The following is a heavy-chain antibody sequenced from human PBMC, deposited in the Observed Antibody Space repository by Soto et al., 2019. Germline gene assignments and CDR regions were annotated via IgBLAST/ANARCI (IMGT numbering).Heavy chain of an antibody. CDR3: ARDQELAVAGPWDGMDV. CDR1: GFTFSSYA. Sequence: QVQLVESGGGVVQPGRSLRLSCAASGFTFSSYAMHWVRQAPGQGLEWVAVISYDGSNKYYADSVKGRFTISRDNAKNTLYLQMNSLRAEDTAVYYCARDQELAVAGPWDGMDVWGQGTTVTVSS. D-gene: IGHD6-19*01. CDR2: ISYDGSNK. V-gene: IGHV3-30-3*01. J-gene: IGHJ6*02.